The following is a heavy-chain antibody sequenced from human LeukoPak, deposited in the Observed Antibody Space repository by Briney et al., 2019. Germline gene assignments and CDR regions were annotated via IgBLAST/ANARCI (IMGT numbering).Heavy chain of an antibody. CDR3: AIGPPYGGYSD. CDR2: ISGSGGRT. J-gene: IGHJ4*02. V-gene: IGHV3-23*01. Sequence: GGSLRLSCAASGFTFTTYAMTWVRQAPGKRPEWVSSISGSGGRTYYADSLKGRFTISRDNSKNTLYLQMNSLRPEDTAVYSCAIGPPYGGYSDWGQGTLVTVSS. CDR1: GFTFTTYA. D-gene: IGHD5-12*01.